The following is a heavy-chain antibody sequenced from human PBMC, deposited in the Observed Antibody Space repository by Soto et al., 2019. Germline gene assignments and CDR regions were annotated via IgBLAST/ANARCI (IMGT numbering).Heavy chain of an antibody. CDR3: ARGSNDFWSGFSYYYYGMDV. V-gene: IGHV4-59*01. Sequence: SETLSLTCTVSGGSISSYYWSWIRQPPGKGLEWIGNIYYSGSTNYNPSLKSRVTISVDTSKNQFSLKLSSVTAADTAVYYCARGSNDFWSGFSYYYYGMDVWGQGTTVTVSS. CDR1: GGSISSYY. D-gene: IGHD3-3*01. J-gene: IGHJ6*02. CDR2: IYYSGST.